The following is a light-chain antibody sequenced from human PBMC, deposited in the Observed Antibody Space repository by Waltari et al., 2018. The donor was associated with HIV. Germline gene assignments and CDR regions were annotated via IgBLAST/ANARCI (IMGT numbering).Light chain of an antibody. V-gene: IGLV1-51*01. Sequence: QSVLTQPPSVSAAPGQKVSISCSGSSSNIADNYVSWYKRLPGAGPKLLTYAYGGGPAGTPGRFSASNSGTSATLVITGVQTEDEGDYFCATWDHSLDGVVFGGGTTLSVL. J-gene: IGLJ3*02. CDR3: ATWDHSLDGVV. CDR2: AYG. CDR1: SSNIADNY.